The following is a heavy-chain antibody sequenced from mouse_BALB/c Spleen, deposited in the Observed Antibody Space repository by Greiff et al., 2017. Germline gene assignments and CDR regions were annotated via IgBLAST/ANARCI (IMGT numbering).Heavy chain of an antibody. CDR1: GFTFSSYA. V-gene: IGHV5-9-1*01. D-gene: IGHD3-3*01. CDR2: ISSGGSYT. CDR3: ARRGWDYAMDY. J-gene: IGHJ4*01. Sequence: DVMLVESGGGLVKPGGSLKLSCAASGFTFSSYAMSWVRQTPEKRLEWVATISSGGSYTYYPDSVKGRFTISRDNAKNTLYLQMSSLRSEDTAMYYCARRGWDYAMDYWGQGTSVTVSS.